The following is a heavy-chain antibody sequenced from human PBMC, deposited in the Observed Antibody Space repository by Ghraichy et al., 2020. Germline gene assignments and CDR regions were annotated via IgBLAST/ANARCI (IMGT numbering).Heavy chain of an antibody. D-gene: IGHD2-8*01. CDR3: VGWGDANY. J-gene: IGHJ4*02. CDR1: GFTFSSHW. V-gene: IGHV3-7*01. CDR2: INYDGSET. Sequence: GGTLRLSCAGSGFTFSSHWMTWIRQAPGKGLEWAAHINYDGSETYYVDSVKGRFTISRDNAKNSLYLQMDSLRVEDTAVYYCVGWGDANYWGQGTLVTVSS.